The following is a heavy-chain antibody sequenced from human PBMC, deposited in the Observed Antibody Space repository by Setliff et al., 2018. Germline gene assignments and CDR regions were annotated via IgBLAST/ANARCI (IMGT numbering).Heavy chain of an antibody. CDR2: INQDGSEK. V-gene: IGHV3-7*03. J-gene: IGHJ6*03. CDR1: GFTFTSYA. D-gene: IGHD3-10*01. Sequence: GGSLRLSCAASGFTFTSYAMNWVRQAPGKGLEWVANINQDGSEKYYVDSVKGRFTISRDNARNSLYLQMNSLRAEDTAVYYCARVWFGNMDVWGKGTTVTVSS. CDR3: ARVWFGNMDV.